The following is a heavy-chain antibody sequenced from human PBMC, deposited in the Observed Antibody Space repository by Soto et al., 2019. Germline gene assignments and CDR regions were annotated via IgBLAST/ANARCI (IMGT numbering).Heavy chain of an antibody. D-gene: IGHD6-19*01. CDR2: VNPTGST. Sequence: ETLSLSCAVYGGSFSGYYWSWIRQSPGKGLEWIGEVNPTGSTKYNPSLKSRVTISVDTSKNQFSLNLNSVTAADTALYYCARSREQWLVDAFDIWGQGTMVTVSS. J-gene: IGHJ3*02. CDR1: GGSFSGYY. V-gene: IGHV4-34*01. CDR3: ARSREQWLVDAFDI.